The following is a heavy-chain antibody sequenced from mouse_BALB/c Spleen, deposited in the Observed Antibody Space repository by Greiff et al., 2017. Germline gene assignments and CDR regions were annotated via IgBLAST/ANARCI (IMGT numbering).Heavy chain of an antibody. Sequence: QVTLKVSGPGILQPSQTLSLTCSFSGFSLSTYGIGVGWIRQPSGKGLEWLAHIWWNDNKYYNTALKSRLTISKDTSNNQVFLKIASVDTADTATYYCARDYYGSSGFAYWGQGTLVTVSA. CDR2: IWWNDNK. CDR1: GFSLSTYGIG. D-gene: IGHD1-1*01. CDR3: ARDYYGSSGFAY. V-gene: IGHV8-11*01. J-gene: IGHJ3*01.